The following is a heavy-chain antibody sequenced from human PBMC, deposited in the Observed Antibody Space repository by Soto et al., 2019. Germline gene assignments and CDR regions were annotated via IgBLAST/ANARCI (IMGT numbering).Heavy chain of an antibody. J-gene: IGHJ4*02. V-gene: IGHV3-33*01. D-gene: IGHD2-21*02. Sequence: VQLVESGGGVVQPGRSLRLSCAASVFTFSSYGMHWVRQAPGKELEWVAVIWNDGSNKYYADSVKGRFTISRDNSKSTLYLQMNSLRAEDTAVYYCARAPTYCGGDCHPFDYWGQGTLVTVSS. CDR2: IWNDGSNK. CDR3: ARAPTYCGGDCHPFDY. CDR1: VFTFSSYG.